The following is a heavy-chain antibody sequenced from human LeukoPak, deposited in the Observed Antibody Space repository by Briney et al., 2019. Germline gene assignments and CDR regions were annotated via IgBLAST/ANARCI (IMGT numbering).Heavy chain of an antibody. J-gene: IGHJ2*01. CDR1: GFTFSSYA. CDR2: TSYDGSNK. Sequence: GGSLRLSCGASGFTFSSYAMYWVRQAPGKGLEWVALTSYDGSNKYYADPVKGRFTISRDNSKNTLYLQMNSLRAEDTAVYYCARDRGQSDWYFDLWGRGTLVTVSS. D-gene: IGHD3-16*01. V-gene: IGHV3-30-3*01. CDR3: ARDRGQSDWYFDL.